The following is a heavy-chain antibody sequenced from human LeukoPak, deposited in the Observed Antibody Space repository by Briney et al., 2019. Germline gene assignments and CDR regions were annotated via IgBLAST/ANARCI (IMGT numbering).Heavy chain of an antibody. J-gene: IGHJ4*02. CDR2: INHSGST. V-gene: IGHV4-34*01. CDR3: ARDLFDPTYYYGSGVFDY. Sequence: SETLSLTCAVYGGSFSGYYWSWIRQPPGKGLEWIGEINHSGSTNYNPSLKRRVTISVDTSKNQFSLKLSSVTAADTAVYYCARDLFDPTYYYGSGVFDYWGQGTLVTVSS. D-gene: IGHD3-10*01. CDR1: GGSFSGYY.